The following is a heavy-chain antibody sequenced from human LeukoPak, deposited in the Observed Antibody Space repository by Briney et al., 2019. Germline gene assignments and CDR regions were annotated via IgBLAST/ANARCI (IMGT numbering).Heavy chain of an antibody. Sequence: PGGSLRLSCAASGVTFSSYSMNWVRQAPGKGLEWVSSISSSSSYIYYADSVKGRFTISRDNAKNSLYLQMNSLRAEDTAVYYCASYYYCSGGSCYSNPDAFDIWGQGTMVTVSS. CDR3: ASYYYCSGGSCYSNPDAFDI. CDR1: GVTFSSYS. J-gene: IGHJ3*02. CDR2: ISSSSSYI. V-gene: IGHV3-21*01. D-gene: IGHD2-15*01.